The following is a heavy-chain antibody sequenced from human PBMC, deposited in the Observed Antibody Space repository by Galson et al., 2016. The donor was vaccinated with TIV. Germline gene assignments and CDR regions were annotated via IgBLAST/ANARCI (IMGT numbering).Heavy chain of an antibody. Sequence: SGYTFTHYFVHWVRQAPGQGLEWMGRINPHSGGTDYAQKFQNRVTMTRDTSISTAYMELSSLRSDDTAVYYCARDLMTSVTTPFDFWGQGTLVTVSS. CDR2: INPHSGGT. D-gene: IGHD4-17*01. V-gene: IGHV1-2*06. J-gene: IGHJ4*01. CDR3: ARDLMTSVTTPFDF. CDR1: GYTFTHYF.